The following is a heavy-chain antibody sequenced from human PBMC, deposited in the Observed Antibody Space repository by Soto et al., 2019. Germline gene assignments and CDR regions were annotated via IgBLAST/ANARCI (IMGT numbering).Heavy chain of an antibody. CDR2: IYYSGST. V-gene: IGHV4-61*01. CDR3: AKGLGYCSGGSCSHTPYGMDV. D-gene: IGHD2-15*01. J-gene: IGHJ6*02. Sequence: SETLSLTCTVSGGSIGSGCYYWSWLRQHPGKGLEWIGYIYYSGSTNYNPSLKSRVTISVDTSKNQFSLKLSSVTAADTAVYYCAKGLGYCSGGSCSHTPYGMDVWGQGTTVTVSS. CDR1: GGSIGSGCYY.